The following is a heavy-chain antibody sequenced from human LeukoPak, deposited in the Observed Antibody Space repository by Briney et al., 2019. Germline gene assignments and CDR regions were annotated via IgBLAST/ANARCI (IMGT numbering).Heavy chain of an antibody. CDR2: ISYDGSNK. J-gene: IGHJ4*02. V-gene: IGHV3-30-3*01. CDR1: GFTFSSYA. D-gene: IGHD2/OR15-2a*01. CDR3: ARFYDY. Sequence: PGGSLGLSCAASGFTFSSYAMHWVRQAPGKGLEWVAVISYDGSNKYYADSVKGRFTISRDNSKNTLYLQMNSLRAEDTAVYYCARFYDYWGQGTLVTVSS.